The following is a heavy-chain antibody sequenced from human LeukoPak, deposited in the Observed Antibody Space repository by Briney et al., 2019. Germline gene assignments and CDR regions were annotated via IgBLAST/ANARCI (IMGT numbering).Heavy chain of an antibody. CDR3: AKDTSIGKYCTNGVCSPFDY. CDR1: GFTFSSYA. V-gene: IGHV3-23*01. Sequence: GGTLTLSCAGSGFTFSSYAMSWVRQAPGQGLEWVSVISDSGDYTSYADSVRGRFTISRDNSRNTLYLQMISLRPEDTAVYYCAKDTSIGKYCTNGVCSPFDYWGQGTLVTVSS. J-gene: IGHJ4*02. D-gene: IGHD2-8*01. CDR2: ISDSGDYT.